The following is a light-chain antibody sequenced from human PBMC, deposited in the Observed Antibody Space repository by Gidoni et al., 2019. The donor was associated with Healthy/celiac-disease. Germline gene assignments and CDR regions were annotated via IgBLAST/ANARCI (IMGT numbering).Light chain of an antibody. Sequence: DVHMTQSPSSLSAAVGDSVTITCQASQYISNYLNWYQQKPGNDPKLLFYDASNLETGFPSRFSGSGSGTAFTFPIRSLQPEDISPYYCQPGLTFGGGTKVEIK. CDR2: DAS. V-gene: IGKV1-33*01. J-gene: IGKJ4*01. CDR1: QYISNY. CDR3: QPGLT.